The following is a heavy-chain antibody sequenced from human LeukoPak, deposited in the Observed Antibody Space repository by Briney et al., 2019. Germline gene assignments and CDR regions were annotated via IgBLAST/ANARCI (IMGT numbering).Heavy chain of an antibody. V-gene: IGHV4-39*07. CDR2: IYYSGST. J-gene: IGHJ6*03. Sequence: SETLSLTCTVSGGSISSSSYYWGWIRQPPGKGLEWIGSIYYSGSTYYNPSLKSRVTISVDTSKNQFSLKLTSVTAADTAVYYCARGSGYSGYPTDYYYYYYMDVWGKGTTVTVSS. CDR1: GGSISSSSYY. CDR3: ARGSGYSGYPTDYYYYYYMDV. D-gene: IGHD5-12*01.